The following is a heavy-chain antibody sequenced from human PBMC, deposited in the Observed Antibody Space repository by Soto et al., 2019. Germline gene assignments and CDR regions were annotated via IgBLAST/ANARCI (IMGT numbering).Heavy chain of an antibody. Sequence: QVQLVESGGGVVQSGRSPRLSCAASGFTFSSFGMHWVRQAPGKGLEWVELIWHEGTFTHFADSVKGRFTISRDNSKNMLYLQMNSLRADDTAVYYCARDRHFRGGPDDIWGQGTMVTVSS. J-gene: IGHJ3*02. D-gene: IGHD3-3*02. V-gene: IGHV3-33*01. CDR2: IWHEGTFT. CDR1: GFTFSSFG. CDR3: ARDRHFRGGPDDI.